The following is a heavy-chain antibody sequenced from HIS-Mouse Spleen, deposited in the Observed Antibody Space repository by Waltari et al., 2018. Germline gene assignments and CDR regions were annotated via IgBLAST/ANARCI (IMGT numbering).Heavy chain of an antibody. J-gene: IGHJ4*02. D-gene: IGHD6-6*01. Sequence: QVQLQQWGAGLLKPPETLSLTCAVYGGSFSGYYWSWIRQPPGKGLAWIGEINHSGSTNYNPSLKSRVTISVDTSKNQFSLKLSSVTAADTAVYYCARGLAARFDYWGQGTLVTVSS. CDR2: INHSGST. V-gene: IGHV4-34*01. CDR1: GGSFSGYY. CDR3: ARGLAARFDY.